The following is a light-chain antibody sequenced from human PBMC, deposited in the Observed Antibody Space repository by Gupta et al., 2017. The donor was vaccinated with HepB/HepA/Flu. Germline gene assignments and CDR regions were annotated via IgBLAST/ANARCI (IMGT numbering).Light chain of an antibody. J-gene: IGLJ2*01. CDR3: QAWDSSTVV. CDR2: QDN. V-gene: IGLV3-1*01. Sequence: SSELTQPPSVSVSPGQTASITCSGDKLGNKYVCWYQQKPGQSPVLVIYQDNKRPSGIPERFSGSNSGHTATLTIRGTQAMDEADYYCQAWDSSTVVFGGGTKLTVL. CDR1: KLGNKY.